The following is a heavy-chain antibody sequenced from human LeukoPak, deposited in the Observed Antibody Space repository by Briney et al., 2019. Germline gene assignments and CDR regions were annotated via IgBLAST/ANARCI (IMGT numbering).Heavy chain of an antibody. CDR2: INPDGGGT. CDR3: ATDSVVVRNSMNAFDI. CDR1: GYNFTGYY. J-gene: IGHJ3*02. D-gene: IGHD2-2*01. Sequence: ASVKVSCKASGYNFTGYYIHWVRQAPGQGLEWMGWINPDGGGTRYPQKFQGRVTMTRGTSITTAYMELYSLRSDDTAVYFCATDSVVVRNSMNAFDIWGQGTMVTVSS. V-gene: IGHV1-2*02.